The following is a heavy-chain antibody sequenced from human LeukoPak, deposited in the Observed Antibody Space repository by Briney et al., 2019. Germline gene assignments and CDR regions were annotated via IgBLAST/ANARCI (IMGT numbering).Heavy chain of an antibody. V-gene: IGHV4-59*01. D-gene: IGHD4-17*01. J-gene: IGHJ6*03. CDR1: GGSFSSYY. CDR3: ARNYYGDYYGVCMYYYYMDV. CDR2: IYYSGST. Sequence: AGTLSLSCTASGGSFSSYYWSWIRQAPGKGLEWMGYIYYSGSTNYNPSLKSRVTIAVDTSKNQFSLKVSSVAAADTAVYYCARNYYGDYYGVCMYYYYMDVWGKGTTVTVP.